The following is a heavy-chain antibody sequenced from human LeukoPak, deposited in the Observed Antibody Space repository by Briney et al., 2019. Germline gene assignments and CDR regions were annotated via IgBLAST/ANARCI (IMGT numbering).Heavy chain of an antibody. J-gene: IGHJ4*02. CDR3: ARNLRLRTRDEAIGY. V-gene: IGHV1-69*13. D-gene: IGHD5-24*01. CDR1: GGTFSSYA. CDR2: IIPIFGTA. Sequence: AASVKVSCKASGGTFSSYAISWVRQAPGQGLEWMGGIIPIFGTANYAQKFQGRVTITADESTSTAYMELSSLRSEDTAVYYCARNLRLRTRDEAIGYWGQGTLVTVSS.